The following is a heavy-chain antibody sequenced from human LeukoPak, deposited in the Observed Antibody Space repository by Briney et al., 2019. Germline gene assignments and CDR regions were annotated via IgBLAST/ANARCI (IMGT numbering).Heavy chain of an antibody. V-gene: IGHV3-66*01. J-gene: IGHJ6*02. CDR1: GFTVSSNY. CDR2: IYSGGST. CDR3: ARPGYGDWHYGMDV. Sequence: GGSLRLSCAASGFTVSSNYVSGVRQAPGKALEWVSVIYSGGSTYYADSVKGRFSPSRNKSKNPLDLQMNSLRAEDTAVYYCARPGYGDWHYGMDVWGQGTTVTVS. D-gene: IGHD4-17*01.